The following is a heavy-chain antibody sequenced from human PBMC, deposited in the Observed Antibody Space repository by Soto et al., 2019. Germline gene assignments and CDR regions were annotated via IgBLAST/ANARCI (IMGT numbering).Heavy chain of an antibody. Sequence: QVQLVQSGAEVKKPGASVKVSCKASGYTFTSYDINWVRQATGQGLERMGWMNPNSGNTGYAQKFQGRVTMTRNTSTSTAYVGLRTLRGEDTAVYYCARWPVGYYYCGMDVWGQGTTVTVSS. J-gene: IGHJ6*02. D-gene: IGHD3-3*01. CDR3: ARWPVGYYYCGMDV. V-gene: IGHV1-8*01. CDR1: GYTFTSYD. CDR2: MNPNSGNT.